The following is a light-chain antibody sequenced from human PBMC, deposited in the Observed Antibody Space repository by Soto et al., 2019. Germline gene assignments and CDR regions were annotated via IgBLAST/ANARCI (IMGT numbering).Light chain of an antibody. Sequence: DIQMTQSPSSLSASVGDRVTITCRASQGIRNDLGWYQQKPGKAPKRLIYAASSLQSGVPSRFSDSGSGTEFTHPTTTPQPEGFATDSCLQHNSYPPTFGGGPMGEIK. J-gene: IGKJ4*01. CDR3: LQHNSYPPT. CDR2: AAS. V-gene: IGKV1-17*01. CDR1: QGIRND.